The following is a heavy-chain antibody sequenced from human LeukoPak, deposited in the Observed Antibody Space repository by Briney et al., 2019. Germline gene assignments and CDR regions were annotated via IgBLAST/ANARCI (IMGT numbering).Heavy chain of an antibody. J-gene: IGHJ4*02. V-gene: IGHV4-59*01. D-gene: IGHD3-10*01. CDR2: IYYTGST. Sequence: SETLSLTCTVSGVSISSYYWSWIRQPPGKGLEWIGYIYYTGSTTYNSSLKSRVTISLDTSKNQLSLKLSSVTAADTAVYYCARVNSDYYGWGSYYPDYWGQGTLVTVSS. CDR3: ARVNSDYYGWGSYYPDY. CDR1: GVSISSYY.